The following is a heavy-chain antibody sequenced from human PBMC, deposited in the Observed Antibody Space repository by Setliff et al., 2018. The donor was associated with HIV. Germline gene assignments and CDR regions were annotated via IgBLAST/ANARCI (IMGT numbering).Heavy chain of an antibody. CDR2: IIHSGST. CDR3: ARERPQSHFFDY. CDR1: GGSISSHY. D-gene: IGHD1-1*01. J-gene: IGHJ4*02. V-gene: IGHV4-34*12. Sequence: PSETLSLTCTVSGGSISSHYWSWIRQPPGKGLEWIGEIIHSGSTNYNPSLKSRITISIDTSKNQFPLSLRSVTAADTAVYFCARERPQSHFFDYWGQGTLVTVSS.